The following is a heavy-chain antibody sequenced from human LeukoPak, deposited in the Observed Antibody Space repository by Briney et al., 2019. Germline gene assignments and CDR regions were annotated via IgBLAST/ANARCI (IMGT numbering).Heavy chain of an antibody. D-gene: IGHD2-8*01. J-gene: IGHJ4*02. Sequence: PSETLSLTCAVSGDSISTLHWWTWIRQPPGKGLEWLGDIYHAGSTNYNPSLKSRVTISVDKSQNQFSLKLNSVTVADTAVYFCARIRGDTNGYFYLDFWGQGTLVTVSS. CDR2: IYHAGST. CDR3: ARIRGDTNGYFYLDF. CDR1: GDSISTLHW. V-gene: IGHV4-4*02.